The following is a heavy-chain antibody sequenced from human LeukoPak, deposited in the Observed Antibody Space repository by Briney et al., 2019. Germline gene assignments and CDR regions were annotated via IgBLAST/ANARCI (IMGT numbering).Heavy chain of an antibody. J-gene: IGHJ3*02. Sequence: PSETLSLTCTGSGVSTSSSTYYWDWIRQPPGKGLEWIGNIYDSGGTHYHPSLKSRVTISEDTSKNQFSLKLNSVTAADTAVYYCATHRRSGSGGSENAFEIWGQRTMVTVSS. CDR3: ATHRRSGSGGSENAFEI. CDR1: GVSTSSSTYY. D-gene: IGHD5-12*01. V-gene: IGHV4-39*01. CDR2: IYDSGGT.